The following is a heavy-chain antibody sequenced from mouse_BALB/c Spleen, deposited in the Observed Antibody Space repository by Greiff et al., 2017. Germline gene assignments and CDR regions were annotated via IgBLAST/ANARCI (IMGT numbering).Heavy chain of an antibody. CDR3: ARDGNLYFDD. CDR1: GYTFTSYW. J-gene: IGHJ2*01. D-gene: IGHD2-1*01. V-gene: IGHV1-7*01. CDR2: INPSTGYT. Sequence: QVQLQQSGAELAKPGASVKMSCTASGYTFTSYWMHWVKQRPGQGLEWIGYINPSTGYTEYNQKFKDKATLTAYKSSSTAYMQLSSLTSEDSAFYYCARDGNLYFDDWGQGTTLTVSS.